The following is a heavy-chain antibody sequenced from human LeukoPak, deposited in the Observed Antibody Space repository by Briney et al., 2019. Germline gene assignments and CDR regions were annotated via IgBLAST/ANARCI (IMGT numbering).Heavy chain of an antibody. J-gene: IGHJ3*02. V-gene: IGHV3-69-1*01. D-gene: IGHD6-19*01. Sequence: PGGSLRLSCATSGFTFDYHGMTWVRQAPGKGLEWVATIAGSGDTYYGDSVKGRFTISRDNAKNSLYLQMNSLRAEDTAVYYCARKAVAGRKDAFDIWGQGTMVTVSS. CDR3: ARKAVAGRKDAFDI. CDR2: IAGSGDT. CDR1: GFTFDYHG.